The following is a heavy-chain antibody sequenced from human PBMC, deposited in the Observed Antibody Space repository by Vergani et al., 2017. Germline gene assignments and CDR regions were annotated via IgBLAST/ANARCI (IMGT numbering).Heavy chain of an antibody. CDR1: GYTFTNYA. Sequence: QVQLVQSGSEVKKPGASVKVSCRASGYTFTNYALNWVRQAPGQGLEWMGWINSNSGNPTYAQGFKGRFVFSLDSSVSTSYLQINSLQPEDTAVYYCVRTRSGFWTGGSWYSGWFDPWGQGTLVTVSS. CDR3: VRTRSGFWTGGSWYSGWFDP. CDR2: INSNSGNP. J-gene: IGHJ5*02. D-gene: IGHD2-15*01. V-gene: IGHV7-4-1*02.